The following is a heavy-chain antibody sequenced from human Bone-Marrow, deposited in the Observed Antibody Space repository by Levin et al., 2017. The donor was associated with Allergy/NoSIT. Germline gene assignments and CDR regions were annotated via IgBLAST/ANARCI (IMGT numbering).Heavy chain of an antibody. CDR1: GFSFRSYG. CDR3: AKSPTLTGYYEWFDP. CDR2: ISYDGSFT. J-gene: IGHJ5*02. Sequence: PGGSLRLSCTASGFSFRSYGMHWVRQAPGKGLEWVGLISYDGSFTFYGDSVEGRFTISRDNSNKTLFLQMDSLRAEDTAIYYCAKSPTLTGYYEWFDPWGHGTLVTVSS. D-gene: IGHD3-9*01. V-gene: IGHV3-30*18.